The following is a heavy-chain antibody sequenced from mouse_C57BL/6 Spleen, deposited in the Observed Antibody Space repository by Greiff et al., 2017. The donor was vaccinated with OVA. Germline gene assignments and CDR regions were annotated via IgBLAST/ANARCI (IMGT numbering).Heavy chain of an antibody. CDR2: INPGSGGT. V-gene: IGHV1-54*01. Sequence: QVQLQQSGAELVRPGTSVKVSCKASGYAFTDYLIEWVKQRPGQGLEWIGVINPGSGGTNYNEKFKGKATLTVDNSSSTAYMQLRSLTSEASAVYFCARSGYYSSRGGAMDYWGQGTSVTVSS. CDR3: ARSGYYSSRGGAMDY. CDR1: GYAFTDYL. J-gene: IGHJ4*01. D-gene: IGHD1-1*01.